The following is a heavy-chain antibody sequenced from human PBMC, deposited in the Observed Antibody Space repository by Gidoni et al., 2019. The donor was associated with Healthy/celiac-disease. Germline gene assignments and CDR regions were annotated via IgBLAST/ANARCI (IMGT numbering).Heavy chain of an antibody. CDR1: GFTFSSYG. V-gene: IGHV3-23*01. Sequence: EVQLLESGVGLVQPGGSLILSCAASGFTFSSYGMSWVRQAPGKGLEWVSSIRGSGGSTYYAESGKGRFTISRDNSKNTLYLQMNSLRAEDTAVYYWAKEEATGDAFDIWGQGTMVTVSS. D-gene: IGHD5-12*01. CDR3: AKEEATGDAFDI. J-gene: IGHJ3*02. CDR2: IRGSGGST.